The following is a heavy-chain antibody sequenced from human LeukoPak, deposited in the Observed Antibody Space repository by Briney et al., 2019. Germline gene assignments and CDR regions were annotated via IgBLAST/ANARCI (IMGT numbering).Heavy chain of an antibody. Sequence: SETLSLTCTVSGGSISSYYWSWIRQPAGKGLEWIGHLYTSGSTNYSPSLKSRVTISVDTSKNQFSLKLSSVTAADTAVYYCARDNDYWGQGTLVTVSS. CDR2: LYTSGST. CDR3: ARDNDY. CDR1: GGSISSYY. J-gene: IGHJ4*02. V-gene: IGHV4-4*07.